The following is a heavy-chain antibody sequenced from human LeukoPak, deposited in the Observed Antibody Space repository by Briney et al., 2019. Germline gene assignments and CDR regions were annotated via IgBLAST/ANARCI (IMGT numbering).Heavy chain of an antibody. V-gene: IGHV4-59*08. CDR3: ARSYSSSDHYYYYGMDV. CDR1: GGSISSYY. CDR2: INYIRTT. Sequence: SETLSLTCTVSGGSISSYYWNWVRQPPGKGLEWIGYINYIRTTDYNPSLKNRVTISLDTSKNRFSLKLSSVTAADTAMYYCARSYSSSDHYYYYGMDVWGQGTTVTVSS. J-gene: IGHJ6*02. D-gene: IGHD6-13*01.